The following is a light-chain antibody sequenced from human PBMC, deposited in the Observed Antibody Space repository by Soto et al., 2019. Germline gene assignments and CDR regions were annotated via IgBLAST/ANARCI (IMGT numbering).Light chain of an antibody. Sequence: DIQMTQSPTTLSGSVGERVTITCRASQTISSWLAWYQQKPGKAPKLLIYKASTLKSGVPSRFSGSGSETEFTLTISSLQPDDFATYYCQHYNSYSEAFGQGTKVDIK. CDR1: QTISSW. CDR3: QHYNSYSEA. J-gene: IGKJ1*01. CDR2: KAS. V-gene: IGKV1-5*03.